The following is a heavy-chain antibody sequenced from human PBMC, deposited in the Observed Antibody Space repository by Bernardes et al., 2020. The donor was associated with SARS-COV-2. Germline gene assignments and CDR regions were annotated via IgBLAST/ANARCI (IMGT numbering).Heavy chain of an antibody. CDR2: ITGDGSQR. D-gene: IGHD1-26*01. J-gene: IGHJ4*02. CDR1: GFSFSSYW. Sequence: GGSLILSCAASGFSFSSYWMSWVRQAPGQGLEWVANITGDGSQRSSLGSLRGRFTVSRDNAKNLLYLQMNSLGAEDTAVYYCARIDEETGRDYWGQGTL. CDR3: ARIDEETGRDY. V-gene: IGHV3-7*01.